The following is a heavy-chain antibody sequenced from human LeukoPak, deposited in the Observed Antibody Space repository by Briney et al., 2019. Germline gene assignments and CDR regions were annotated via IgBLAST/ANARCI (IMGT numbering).Heavy chain of an antibody. CDR3: ARVVRPGARGGYYYYGMDV. V-gene: IGHV3-11*04. CDR2: ISSSGSTI. CDR1: GFTFSDYY. Sequence: GGSLRLSCAASGFTFSDYYMNWIRQAPGKGLEWISYISSSGSTIHYADSVKGRFTISRDNAKNSLYLQMNSLRAEDTAVYYCARVVRPGARGGYYYYGMDVWGQGTTVTVSS. J-gene: IGHJ6*02. D-gene: IGHD3-10*01.